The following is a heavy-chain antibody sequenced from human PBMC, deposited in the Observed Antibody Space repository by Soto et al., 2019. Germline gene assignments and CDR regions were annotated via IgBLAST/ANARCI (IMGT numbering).Heavy chain of an antibody. Sequence: VASVKVSCKASGYTLTSYYMHWVRQSPGQGLEWMGIINPTGGSTSYAQKFQGRVTMTRDTSTSTVYMELSSLRSEDTALYYCARSVYYYAVSGDITDNWLDSWG. V-gene: IGHV1-46*03. D-gene: IGHD3-22*01. CDR3: ARSVYYYAVSGDITDNWLDS. J-gene: IGHJ5*01. CDR2: INPTGGST. CDR1: GYTLTSYY.